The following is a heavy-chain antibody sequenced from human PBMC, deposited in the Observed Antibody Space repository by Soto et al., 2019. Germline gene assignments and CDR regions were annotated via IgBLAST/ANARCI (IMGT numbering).Heavy chain of an antibody. V-gene: IGHV3-23*01. J-gene: IGHJ4*02. CDR1: GFTFSNYA. CDR2: ISSAVNT. CDR3: GRDLSVGAPEY. Sequence: LRLSCAGSGFTFSNYAMSWVRQAPGKGLEWVSAISSAVNTYYADSVKGRFTISRDNSKNTLYLQMDNLRGEDTALYYCGRDLSVGAPEYWGQGTLVTVSS. D-gene: IGHD2-2*01.